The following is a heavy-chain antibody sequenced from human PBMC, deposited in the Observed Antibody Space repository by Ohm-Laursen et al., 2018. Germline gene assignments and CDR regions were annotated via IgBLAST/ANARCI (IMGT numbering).Heavy chain of an antibody. CDR3: ARDLLTRPGVDYYYYNGMDV. CDR1: GFTFSSYW. J-gene: IGHJ6*02. V-gene: IGHV3-74*01. CDR2: INSDGTIT. D-gene: IGHD2-15*01. Sequence: SLRLSCTASGFTFSSYWMHWVRQAPGKGLVWVSRINSDGTITNYADSVKGRFTISRDNAKNTLYLQLNSLRAEDTAVYYCARDLLTRPGVDYYYYNGMDVWGQGTTVTVSS.